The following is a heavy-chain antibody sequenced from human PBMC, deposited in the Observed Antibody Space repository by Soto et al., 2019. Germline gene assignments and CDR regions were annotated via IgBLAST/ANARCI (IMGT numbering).Heavy chain of an antibody. Sequence: ASVKVSCKASGYTFTSYGISWVRQAPGQGLEWMGWISAYNGNTNYAQKLQGRVTMTTDTSTSTAYMELRSLRSDDTAVYYCARGYYDFWSGYFHPYFDYWGQGALVTVSS. CDR1: GYTFTSYG. CDR2: ISAYNGNT. CDR3: ARGYYDFWSGYFHPYFDY. D-gene: IGHD3-3*01. J-gene: IGHJ4*02. V-gene: IGHV1-18*04.